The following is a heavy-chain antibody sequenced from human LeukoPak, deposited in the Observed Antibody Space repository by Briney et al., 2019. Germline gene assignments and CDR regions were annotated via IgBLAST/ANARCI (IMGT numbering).Heavy chain of an antibody. CDR2: ISSSSSTI. J-gene: IGHJ4*02. V-gene: IGHV3-48*01. CDR3: ARGRIVGATDFDY. Sequence: GGSLRLSCAASGFTFSSYSMNWVRQAPGKELEWVSYISSSSSTIYYADSVKGRFTISRDNAKNSLYLQMNSLRAEDTAVYYCARGRIVGATDFDYWGQGTLVTVSS. CDR1: GFTFSSYS. D-gene: IGHD1-26*01.